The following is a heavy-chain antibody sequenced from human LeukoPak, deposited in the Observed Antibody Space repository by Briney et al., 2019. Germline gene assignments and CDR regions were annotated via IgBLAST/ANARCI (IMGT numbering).Heavy chain of an antibody. J-gene: IGHJ4*02. CDR2: IKSNSGGT. CDR3: ARAGSSWYKDYFFDY. V-gene: IGHV1-2*02. Sequence: ASVKVSCKASGYTFTDHYMHWVRQAPGQGLEWMGWIKSNSGGTHYAQKFQGRVTLTRDTSNSTAYMELSRLRSDDTAVYYCARAGSSWYKDYFFDYWGRGALVTVSS. D-gene: IGHD6-13*01. CDR1: GYTFTDHY.